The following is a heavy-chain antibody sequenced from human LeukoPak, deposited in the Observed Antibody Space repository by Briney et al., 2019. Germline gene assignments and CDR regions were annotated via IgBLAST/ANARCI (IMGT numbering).Heavy chain of an antibody. V-gene: IGHV4-39*01. Sequence: SETLSLTCTVSGDSISSSDFYWGWIRRPPGKGLEWIALINYSGRTFYNPSLESRVTISVDMSKNQFSLRLNSVTAADTAVYYCARRGKDLNWFDPWGQGTLVTVSS. CDR3: ARRGKDLNWFDP. J-gene: IGHJ5*02. CDR1: GDSISSSDFY. CDR2: INYSGRT. D-gene: IGHD3-10*01.